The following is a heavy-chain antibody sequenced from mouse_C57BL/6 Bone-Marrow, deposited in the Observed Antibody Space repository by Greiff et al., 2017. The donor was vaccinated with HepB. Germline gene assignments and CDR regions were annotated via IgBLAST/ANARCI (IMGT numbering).Heavy chain of an antibody. J-gene: IGHJ3*01. CDR1: GFNITDDY. V-gene: IGHV14-4*01. D-gene: IGHD2-3*01. Sequence: VQLKQSGAELVRPGASVKLSCTASGFNITDDYMHWVKQRPEQGLEWIGWIDPENGDTEYASKFQGKATITADTSSNTAYLQLSSLTSEDTAVYDCTTAGRWFYVGNPLAYWGQGTLVTVSA. CDR2: IDPENGDT. CDR3: TTAGRWFYVGNPLAY.